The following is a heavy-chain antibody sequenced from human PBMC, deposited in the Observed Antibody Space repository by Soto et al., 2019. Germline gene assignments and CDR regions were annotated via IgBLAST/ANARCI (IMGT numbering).Heavy chain of an antibody. Sequence: QVQLVQSGSEVKKPGASVKVSCTASGYDFTNHFIHWVRQAPGQGPEWMGIINPSGGNTTYPQTFQSSLTLTRHTSTSTVYMELSSLRSQDAATYYCARDEVENTGGWHYVGIWYYVGMDVWGRGTKVTVSS. CDR2: INPSGGNT. D-gene: IGHD3-16*01. CDR1: GYDFTNHF. CDR3: ARDEVENTGGWHYVGIWYYVGMDV. J-gene: IGHJ6*02. V-gene: IGHV1-46*01.